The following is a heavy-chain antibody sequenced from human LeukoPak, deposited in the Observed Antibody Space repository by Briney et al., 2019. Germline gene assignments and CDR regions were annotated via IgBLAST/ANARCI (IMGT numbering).Heavy chain of an antibody. Sequence: GGSLRLSYAASGFTVSSNYMSWVRQAPGKGLEWVSVIYSGGSTYYADSVKGRFTISRDNSKNTLYLQMNSLRAEDTAVYYCATSYYGSGIWNPNAFDIWGQGTMVTVSS. CDR1: GFTVSSNY. CDR3: ATSYYGSGIWNPNAFDI. CDR2: IYSGGST. D-gene: IGHD3-10*01. V-gene: IGHV3-53*01. J-gene: IGHJ3*02.